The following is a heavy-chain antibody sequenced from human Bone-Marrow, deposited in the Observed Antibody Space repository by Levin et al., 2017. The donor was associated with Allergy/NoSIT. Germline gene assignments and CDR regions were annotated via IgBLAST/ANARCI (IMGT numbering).Heavy chain of an antibody. CDR3: ARDAVLRYFDWFPDY. CDR1: GFTFSSYG. J-gene: IGHJ4*02. Sequence: GGSLRLSCAASGFTFSSYGMHWVRQAPGKGLEWVAVIWYDGSNKYYADSVKGRFTISRDNSKNTLYLQMNSLRAEDTAVYYCARDAVLRYFDWFPDYWGQGTLVTVSS. V-gene: IGHV3-33*01. CDR2: IWYDGSNK. D-gene: IGHD3-9*01.